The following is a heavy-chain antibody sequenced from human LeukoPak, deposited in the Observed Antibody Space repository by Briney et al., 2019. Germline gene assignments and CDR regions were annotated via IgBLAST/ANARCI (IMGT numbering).Heavy chain of an antibody. CDR1: GFTFSSYS. V-gene: IGHV3-15*01. J-gene: IGHJ4*02. Sequence: GGSLRLSCAASGFTFSSYSMNWVRQAPGKGLEWVGRIKSKTDGGTTDYAAPVKGRFTISRDDSKNTLYLQMNSLKTEDTAVYYCTTSPDVDTAMVTSGYCDYWGQGTLVTVSS. D-gene: IGHD5-18*01. CDR3: TTSPDVDTAMVTSGYCDY. CDR2: IKSKTDGGTT.